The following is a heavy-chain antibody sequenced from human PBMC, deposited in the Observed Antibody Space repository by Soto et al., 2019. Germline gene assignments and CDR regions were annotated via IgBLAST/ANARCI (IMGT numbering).Heavy chain of an antibody. CDR2: ISGSGGST. CDR1: GFTFSSYA. Sequence: EVQLLESGGGLVQPGGSLRLSCAASGFTFSSYAMSWVRQAPGKGLEWVSAISGSGGSTYYADSVKGRFTISRDNSKNTLYLQMNSLRAKDTAVYYCAKEAPDPRGAVAGNMYYWGQGTLVTVSS. V-gene: IGHV3-23*01. J-gene: IGHJ4*02. D-gene: IGHD6-19*01. CDR3: AKEAPDPRGAVAGNMYY.